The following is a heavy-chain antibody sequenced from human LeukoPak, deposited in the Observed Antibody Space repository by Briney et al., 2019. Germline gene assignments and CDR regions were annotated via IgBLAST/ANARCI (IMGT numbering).Heavy chain of an antibody. Sequence: GGSLRLSCAASGFTFSSYAMHWVRQAPGKGLEWVAVISYDGSNKHYADSVKGRFTISRDNSKNTLYLQMNSLRAEDTAVYYCARAYCSSTSCYYYYGMDVWGQGTTVTVSS. D-gene: IGHD2-2*01. CDR3: ARAYCSSTSCYYYYGMDV. J-gene: IGHJ6*02. V-gene: IGHV3-30-3*01. CDR2: ISYDGSNK. CDR1: GFTFSSYA.